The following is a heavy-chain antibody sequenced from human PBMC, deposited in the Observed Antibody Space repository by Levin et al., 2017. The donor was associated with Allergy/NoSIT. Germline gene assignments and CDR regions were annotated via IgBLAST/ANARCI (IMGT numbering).Heavy chain of an antibody. Sequence: SETLSLTCTVSGGSISSSSYYWGWIRQPPGKGLEWIGSIYYSGSTYYNPSLKSRVTISVDTSKNQFSLKLSSVTAAATAVYYCAQGLRFLEWLSAHYFDYWGQGTLVTVSS. CDR3: AQGLRFLEWLSAHYFDY. V-gene: IGHV4-39*01. J-gene: IGHJ4*02. D-gene: IGHD3-3*01. CDR1: GGSISSSSYY. CDR2: IYYSGST.